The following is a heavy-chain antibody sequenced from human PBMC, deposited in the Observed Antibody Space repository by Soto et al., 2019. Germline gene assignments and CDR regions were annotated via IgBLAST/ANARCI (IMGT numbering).Heavy chain of an antibody. Sequence: SETLSLTCTVSGGSISSYYWSWIRQPPGKGLEWIGYIYYSGSTNYNPSLKSRVTISVDTSKNQFSLKLSSVTAADTAVYYCARGTYYDFWSGYYNGGYNWFDPWGQGTLVTVS. CDR3: ARGTYYDFWSGYYNGGYNWFDP. CDR2: IYYSGST. CDR1: GGSISSYY. D-gene: IGHD3-3*01. V-gene: IGHV4-59*01. J-gene: IGHJ5*02.